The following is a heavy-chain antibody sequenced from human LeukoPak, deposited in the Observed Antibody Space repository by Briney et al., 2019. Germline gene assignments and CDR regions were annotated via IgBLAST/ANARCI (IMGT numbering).Heavy chain of an antibody. J-gene: IGHJ6*02. CDR3: ARDLGYSSSWYYYYGMDV. V-gene: IGHV3-48*03. CDR1: GFTFSSYE. CDR2: ISSSGSTI. D-gene: IGHD6-13*01. Sequence: PGGSLRLSCAASGFTFSSYEMNWVRQAPGKGLEWVSYISSSGSTIYYADSVKGRFTISRDNAKNSLYLQVNSLRAEDTAVYYCARDLGYSSSWYYYYGMDVWGQGTTVTVSS.